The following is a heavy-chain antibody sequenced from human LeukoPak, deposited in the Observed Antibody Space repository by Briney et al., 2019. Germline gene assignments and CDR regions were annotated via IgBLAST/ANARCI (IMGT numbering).Heavy chain of an antibody. CDR1: GFTFSNYN. CDR3: ARYLPSPKAWFDP. J-gene: IGHJ5*02. Sequence: GGSLRLSCAASGFTFSNYNMNWVRQAPGKGLEWVSSITSGSSSHIYYTDSVKGRFTISRDNSKNTLYLQMNSLRVEDTAVYYCARYLPSPKAWFDPWGQGTLVTVSS. CDR2: ITSGSSSHI. V-gene: IGHV3-21*01.